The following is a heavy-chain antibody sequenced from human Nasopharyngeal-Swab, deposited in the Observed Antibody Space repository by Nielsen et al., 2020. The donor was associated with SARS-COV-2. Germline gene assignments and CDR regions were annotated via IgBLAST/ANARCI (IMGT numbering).Heavy chain of an antibody. J-gene: IGHJ6*02. CDR1: GGSISSGGYY. CDR3: ARAPSVYYYGMDV. Sequence: SETLSLTCTVSGGSISSGGYYWSWIRQHPGKGLEWIGYIYYSGSTYYNPSLKSRVTISVDTSKNQFSLKLSSVTAADTAVYYCARAPSVYYYGMDVWGQGITVTVSS. CDR2: IYYSGST. V-gene: IGHV4-31*03.